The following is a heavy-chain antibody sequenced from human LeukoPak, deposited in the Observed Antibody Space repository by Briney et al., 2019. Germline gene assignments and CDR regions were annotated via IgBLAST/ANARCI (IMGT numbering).Heavy chain of an antibody. Sequence: SETLSLTCTVSTGSISSYYWSWIRQPPGKGREWMGYTYYSGTTNDNPSLRSRITTSVNTSKTQFSLGLRSVTAADTAVYYCARGRRVPAAIYYYYYYMDVWGKGTPVTISS. J-gene: IGHJ6*03. CDR3: ARGRRVPAAIYYYYYYMDV. CDR1: TGSISSYY. CDR2: TYYSGTT. D-gene: IGHD2-2*01. V-gene: IGHV4-59*01.